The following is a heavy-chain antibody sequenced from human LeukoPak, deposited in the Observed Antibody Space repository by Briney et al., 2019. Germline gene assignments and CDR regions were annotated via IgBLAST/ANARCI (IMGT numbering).Heavy chain of an antibody. CDR3: ASHKKYYYDSSGSKNFDY. V-gene: IGHV4-30-4*08. Sequence: SETLSLTCTVSGGSISSGDYYWSWIRQPPGKGLEWIGYIYYSGSTYYNPSLKSRVTISVDTSKNQFSLKLSSATAADTAVYYCASHKKYYYDSSGSKNFDYWGQGTLVTVSS. D-gene: IGHD3-22*01. J-gene: IGHJ4*02. CDR1: GGSISSGDYY. CDR2: IYYSGST.